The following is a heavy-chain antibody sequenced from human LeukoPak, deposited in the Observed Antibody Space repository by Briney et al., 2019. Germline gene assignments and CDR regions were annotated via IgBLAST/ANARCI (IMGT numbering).Heavy chain of an antibody. CDR3: AKSLYGGCDY. V-gene: IGHV3-23*01. J-gene: IGHJ4*02. D-gene: IGHD3-16*02. Sequence: PGGSLRLSCAASGFSFSTYAMSWVRQAPGKGLEWVSGVNGNGGSTSYANSVKGRFTIFRDNSKNTVYPQINSLRVEDTAVYYCAKSLYGGCDYWGQGTVVTVSS. CDR1: GFSFSTYA. CDR2: VNGNGGST.